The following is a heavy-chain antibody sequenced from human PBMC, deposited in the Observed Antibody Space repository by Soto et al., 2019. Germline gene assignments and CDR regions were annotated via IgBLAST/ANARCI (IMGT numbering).Heavy chain of an antibody. Sequence: ASVKVSCKASGYTFINYPIGWVRLAPGQGLEWVGWISSYTGYKNYAQKFQDRVTLTTDTSTSTAYLELRSLRSDDTAGYYCARPLGGSGDFWFDTWGQGTLVTVSS. V-gene: IGHV1-18*04. CDR3: ARPLGGSGDFWFDT. CDR2: ISSYTGYK. CDR1: GYTFINYP. D-gene: IGHD3-3*01. J-gene: IGHJ5*02.